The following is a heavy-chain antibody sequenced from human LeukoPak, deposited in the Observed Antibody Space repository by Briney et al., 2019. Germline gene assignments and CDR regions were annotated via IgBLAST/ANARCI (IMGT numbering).Heavy chain of an antibody. D-gene: IGHD3-10*01. V-gene: IGHV4-59*01. CDR3: ARGEGSGNYYNLYYYYMDV. CDR1: GGSISNDY. Sequence: SETLSLTCTVSGGSISNDYWSWIRQPPGKGLEWIGHIYYSGSTNYNPSLKSRVTISVDTSRNRFSLNLISVTAADTAVYYCARGEGSGNYYNLYYYYMDVWGKGTTVTVS. CDR2: IYYSGST. J-gene: IGHJ6*03.